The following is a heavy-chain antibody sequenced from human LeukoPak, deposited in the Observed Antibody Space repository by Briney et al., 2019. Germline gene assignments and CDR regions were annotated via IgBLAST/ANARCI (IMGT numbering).Heavy chain of an antibody. D-gene: IGHD2-8*01. CDR2: INHSGST. V-gene: IGHV4-34*01. J-gene: IGHJ6*02. CDR1: GGSFSGYY. CDR3: ARGAINGDDYYYGMDV. Sequence: SETLSLTCAVYGGSFSGYYWSWNRQPPGKGLEWIGEINHSGSTNYNPSLKSRVTISVDTSKNQFSLKLSSVTAADTAVYYCARGAINGDDYYYGMDVWGQGTTVTVSS.